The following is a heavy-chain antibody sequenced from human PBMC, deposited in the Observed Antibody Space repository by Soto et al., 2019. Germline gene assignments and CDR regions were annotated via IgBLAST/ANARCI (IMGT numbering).Heavy chain of an antibody. V-gene: IGHV3-33*05. CDR3: ARWRTTGGLDV. CDR2: TSYDGSNN. D-gene: IGHD3-16*01. Sequence: QVQLVESGGGVVQPGTSLRLSCGGSGFTFRSYVIHWVRQAPGKGLEWVALTSYDGSNNFYGDSVKGRFTISRDNSRNTVELQMDSLKLEDTALYYCARWRTTGGLDVWGQGTLVSVSS. CDR1: GFTFRSYV. J-gene: IGHJ4*02.